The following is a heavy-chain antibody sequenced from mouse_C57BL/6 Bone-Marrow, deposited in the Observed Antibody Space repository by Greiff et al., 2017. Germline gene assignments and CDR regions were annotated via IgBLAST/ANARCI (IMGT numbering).Heavy chain of an antibody. J-gene: IGHJ4*01. CDR2: ISNGGGST. D-gene: IGHD2-1*01. V-gene: IGHV5-12*01. CDR1: GFTFSDYY. Sequence: EVMLVESGGGLVQPGGSLKLSCAASGFTFSDYYMYWVRQTPEKRLEWVAYISNGGGSTYYPDTVKGRFTISRDNAKNTLYLQMSRLKSEDTAMYYCARPYGNLYYAMDYWGQGTSVTVSS. CDR3: ARPYGNLYYAMDY.